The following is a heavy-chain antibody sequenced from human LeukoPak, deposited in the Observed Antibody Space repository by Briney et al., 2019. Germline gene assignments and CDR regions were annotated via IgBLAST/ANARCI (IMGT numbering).Heavy chain of an antibody. D-gene: IGHD6-13*01. J-gene: IGHJ2*01. CDR2: IYTSGST. CDR1: GGSISSYY. V-gene: IGHV4-4*07. Sequence: SETLSLTCTVSGGSISSYYWSWIRQPAGKGLEWIGRIYTSGSTNYNPSLKSRVTMSVDTSKNQFSLKLSSVTAADTAVYYCARDPVIIAAADTYPNWYFDLWGRGTLVTVSS. CDR3: ARDPVIIAAADTYPNWYFDL.